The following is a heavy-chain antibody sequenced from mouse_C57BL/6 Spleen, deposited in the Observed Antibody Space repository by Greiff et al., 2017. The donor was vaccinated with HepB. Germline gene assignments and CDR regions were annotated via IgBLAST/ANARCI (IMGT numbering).Heavy chain of an antibody. V-gene: IGHV2-6*01. CDR2: IWGVGST. CDR1: GFSLTSYG. Sequence: QVQLKESGPGLVAPSQSLSITCTVSGFSLTSYGIDWVRQSPGKGLEWLGVIWGVGSTNYNSALKSRLSISKDNSKSQVFLKMNSLQTDDTAMYYCAAGGSSYVFAYWGQGTLVTVSA. CDR3: AAGGSSYVFAY. D-gene: IGHD1-1*01. J-gene: IGHJ3*01.